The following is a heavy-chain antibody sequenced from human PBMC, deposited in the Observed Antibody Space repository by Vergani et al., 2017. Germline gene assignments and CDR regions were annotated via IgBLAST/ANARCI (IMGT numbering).Heavy chain of an antibody. CDR1: GFTFSSYS. D-gene: IGHD5-24*01. CDR3: ATGRDGDFNY. CDR2: ISSSSSYI. V-gene: IGHV3-21*01. J-gene: IGHJ4*02. Sequence: EVQLLESGGGLVKPGGSLRLSCAASGFTFSSYSMNWVRQAPGKGLEWVSSISSSSSYIYYADSVKGRFTISRDNAKNSLYLQMNSLRAEDTAVYYCATGRDGDFNYWGQGTLVTVSS.